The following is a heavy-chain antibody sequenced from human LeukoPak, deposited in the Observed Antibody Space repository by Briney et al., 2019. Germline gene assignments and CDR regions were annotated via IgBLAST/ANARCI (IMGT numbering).Heavy chain of an antibody. CDR3: AHTYSSSLPLSYGTVAFDI. CDR1: GFSLSTSGVG. J-gene: IGHJ3*02. CDR2: IYWNDDK. Sequence: SGPTLVKPTQTLTLTCTFSGFSLSTSGVGVGWIRQPPGKALEWLALIYWNDDKRYSPSLKSRLTITKDTSKNQVVLTMTNMDPVDTATYYCAHTYSSSLPLSYGTVAFDIWGQGTMVTVSS. V-gene: IGHV2-5*01. D-gene: IGHD6-13*01.